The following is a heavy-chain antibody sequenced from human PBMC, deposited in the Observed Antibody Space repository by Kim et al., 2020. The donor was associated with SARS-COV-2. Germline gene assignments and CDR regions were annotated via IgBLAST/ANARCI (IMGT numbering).Heavy chain of an antibody. Sequence: NPSTGDTIYAQKFQDRVTVTRDTSITTAYMDLSRLTSDDTAVYYCTREDYWGQGTQVTVSS. J-gene: IGHJ4*02. CDR3: TREDY. V-gene: IGHV1-2*02. CDR2: NPSTGDT.